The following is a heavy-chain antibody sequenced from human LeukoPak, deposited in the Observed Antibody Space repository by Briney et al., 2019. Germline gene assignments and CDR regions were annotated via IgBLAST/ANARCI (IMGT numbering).Heavy chain of an antibody. D-gene: IGHD2-2*01. CDR2: INTNTGNP. Sequence: ASVKVSCKASGYTFTSYAMNWVRQAPGQGLEWMGWINTNTGNPTYAQGFTGRFVFSLDTSVSTAYLQISSLKAEDTAVYYCARERGYCSSTSCYLHPYYYYYYYMDVWGKGTTVTVSS. V-gene: IGHV7-4-1*02. CDR1: GYTFTSYA. CDR3: ARERGYCSSTSCYLHPYYYYYYYMDV. J-gene: IGHJ6*03.